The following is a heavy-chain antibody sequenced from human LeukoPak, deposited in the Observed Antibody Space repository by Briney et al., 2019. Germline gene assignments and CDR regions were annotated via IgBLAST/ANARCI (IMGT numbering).Heavy chain of an antibody. Sequence: GGSLRLSCAASGFTFSSYGMHWVRQAPGKGLEWVAFIRYDGSNKYYADSVKGRFTISRDNSKNTLYLQMNSLRAEDTAVYYCAYYSGYDLEPLDYWGQGTLVTVSS. CDR2: IRYDGSNK. J-gene: IGHJ4*02. CDR1: GFTFSSYG. V-gene: IGHV3-30*02. CDR3: AYYSGYDLEPLDY. D-gene: IGHD5-12*01.